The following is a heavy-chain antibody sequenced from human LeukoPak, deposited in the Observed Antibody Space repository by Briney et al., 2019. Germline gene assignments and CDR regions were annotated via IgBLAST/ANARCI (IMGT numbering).Heavy chain of an antibody. J-gene: IGHJ4*02. CDR3: ARDGSAYSYYFDY. Sequence: GGSLRLSCAASGFTFSDSYMSWIRQAPGKGLEWLSYISSSGSSIYYADSVKGRFTISRDSAKNSLYLQMNNLRAEDTAVYYCARDGSAYSYYFDYWGQGPLLTVSS. V-gene: IGHV3-11*01. D-gene: IGHD3-22*01. CDR2: ISSSGSSI. CDR1: GFTFSDSY.